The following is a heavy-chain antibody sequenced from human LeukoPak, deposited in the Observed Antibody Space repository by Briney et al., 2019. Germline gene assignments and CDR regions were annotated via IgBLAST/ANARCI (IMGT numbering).Heavy chain of an antibody. V-gene: IGHV4-39*01. CDR1: GGSISSSSYY. CDR2: IYYSGST. CDR3: ARPRRYCTNGVCLSYYDY. Sequence: SETLSLTCTVPGGSISSSSYYWGWIRQPPGKGLEWIGNIYYSGSTYYNPSLKSRVTISVDTSKNQFSLKLSSVTAADTAVYYCARPRRYCTNGVCLSYYDYWGQGTLVTVSS. D-gene: IGHD2-8*01. J-gene: IGHJ4*02.